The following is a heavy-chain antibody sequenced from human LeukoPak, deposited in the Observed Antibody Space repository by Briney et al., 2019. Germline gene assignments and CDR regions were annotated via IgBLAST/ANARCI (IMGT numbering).Heavy chain of an antibody. Sequence: PGGSLRLSCAASGFTFSRSWMHWVRQAPGKGLVWVSRTNDDGSTTNYADSVKGRFTISRDNSKNTLYLQMNSLRAEDTAVYYCARAPYSSGPYYFDYWGQGTLVTVSS. D-gene: IGHD6-19*01. CDR2: TNDDGSTT. J-gene: IGHJ4*02. CDR1: GFTFSRSW. V-gene: IGHV3-74*01. CDR3: ARAPYSSGPYYFDY.